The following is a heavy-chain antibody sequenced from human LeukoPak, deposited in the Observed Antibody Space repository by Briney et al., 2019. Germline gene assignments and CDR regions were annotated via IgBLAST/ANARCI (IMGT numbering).Heavy chain of an antibody. CDR1: GYTFTGYY. Sequence: ASVTVSCKASGYTFTGYYMNWVRQAPGQGLEWMGWVNPNSGDTNYAQKFQGRVTMTRDTSITTAYMELSRLRSDDTAVYYCARAYSESYPYFDYWGQGTLVTVSS. V-gene: IGHV1-2*02. D-gene: IGHD1-26*01. CDR3: ARAYSESYPYFDY. CDR2: VNPNSGDT. J-gene: IGHJ4*02.